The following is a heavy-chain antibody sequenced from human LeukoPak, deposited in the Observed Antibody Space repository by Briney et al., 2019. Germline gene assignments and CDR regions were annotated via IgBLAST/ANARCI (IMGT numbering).Heavy chain of an antibody. J-gene: IGHJ4*02. CDR2: IYSGGST. V-gene: IGHV3-53*01. CDR1: GFTVSSNY. D-gene: IGHD1-26*01. Sequence: GSLRLSSAASGFTVSSNYMSWVRQAPGKGLEWVSVIYSGGSTYYADSVKGRFTISRDNSKNTLYLQMNSLRAEDTAVYYCAKDLNPRSGSSRSYFDYWGQGTLVTVSS. CDR3: AKDLNPRSGSSRSYFDY.